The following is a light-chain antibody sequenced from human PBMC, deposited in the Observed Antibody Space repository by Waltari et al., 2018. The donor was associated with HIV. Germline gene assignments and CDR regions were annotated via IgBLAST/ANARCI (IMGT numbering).Light chain of an antibody. CDR3: QVWDSSSDHVV. J-gene: IGLJ2*01. V-gene: IGLV3-21*04. CDR1: NIGSKS. CDR2: YDS. Sequence: SYVLTQPPSVSVAPGETGRITWGGNNIGSKSVHWDQQKPGQAPVLVTYYDSDRPSGIPERFSGSNSGNTATLTISRVEAGDEADYYCQVWDSSSDHVVFGGGTKLTVL.